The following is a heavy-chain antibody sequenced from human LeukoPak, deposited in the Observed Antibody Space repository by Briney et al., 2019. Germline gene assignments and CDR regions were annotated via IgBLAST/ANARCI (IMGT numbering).Heavy chain of an antibody. V-gene: IGHV1-69*04. Sequence: SVKVSCKASGGTFSNYAISWVRQARGQGLEWMGRIIPILGLANYAQKFQGRVTITADRSTSRAYKELSSLRSEDTAMYYCARDGSLTVTPLSLSFDYWGQGTLVTVSS. D-gene: IGHD1-7*01. CDR3: ARDGSLTVTPLSLSFDY. J-gene: IGHJ4*02. CDR2: IIPILGLA. CDR1: GGTFSNYA.